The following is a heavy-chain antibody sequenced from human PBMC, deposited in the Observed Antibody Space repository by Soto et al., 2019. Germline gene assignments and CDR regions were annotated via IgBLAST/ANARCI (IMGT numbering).Heavy chain of an antibody. CDR2: INWNSGSI. V-gene: IGHV3-9*01. CDR3: VKDESINWYSGHFRH. CDR1: GFTFDDYA. J-gene: IGHJ1*01. D-gene: IGHD6-13*01. Sequence: EVQLVESGGGLVQPGRSLRLPCAASGFTFDDYAMHWGRQVPGKGLEWVSGINWNSGSIGYGDSVKGRFAISRDNAKNSLHLQMNSLSAEDTAFYYCVKDESINWYSGHFRHWGQGTLVTVSS.